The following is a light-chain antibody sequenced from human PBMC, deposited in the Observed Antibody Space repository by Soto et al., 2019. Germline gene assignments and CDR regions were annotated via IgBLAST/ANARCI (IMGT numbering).Light chain of an antibody. Sequence: EIVLTQSPGTLSLSPGERATLCCMGIESVSDNYLAWYQQRSGQAPRLVIYGASSRASAVPDRFSGSGSGADFTLTISRLEPEDFAVYYCQQYGSSPLTFGGGDQGGYQ. CDR3: QQYGSSPLT. CDR1: ESVSDNY. V-gene: IGKV3-20*01. CDR2: GAS. J-gene: IGKJ4*01.